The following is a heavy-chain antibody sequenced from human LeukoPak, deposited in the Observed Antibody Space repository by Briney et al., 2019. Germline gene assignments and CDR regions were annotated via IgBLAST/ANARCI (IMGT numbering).Heavy chain of an antibody. CDR2: IIPIFGTA. J-gene: IGHJ6*02. Sequence: SVKVSCKASGGTFSSYAISWVRQAPGQGLEWMGGIIPIFGTANYAQKFQGRVTITTDESTSTAYMELSSLRSEDTAVYYCAKVQGDYVVYYYYGMDVWGQGTTVTVSS. CDR3: AKVQGDYVVYYYYGMDV. D-gene: IGHD4-17*01. CDR1: GGTFSSYA. V-gene: IGHV1-69*05.